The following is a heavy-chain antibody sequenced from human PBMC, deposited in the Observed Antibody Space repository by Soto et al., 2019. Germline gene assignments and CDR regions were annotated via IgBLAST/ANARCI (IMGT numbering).Heavy chain of an antibody. CDR1: GGSISSIIYY. J-gene: IGHJ6*03. D-gene: IGHD3-3*01. V-gene: IGHV4-39*07. Sequence: SETLSLTCTVSGGSISSIIYYWNWIRQPPGKGLEWIGNMNYVGTTYYNPSLQSRVTISVDTSKNQFSLKLSSVTAADTAVYYCARGQGRWSGYDAYSYYYMDVWGKGTTVTVSS. CDR3: ARGQGRWSGYDAYSYYYMDV. CDR2: MNYVGTT.